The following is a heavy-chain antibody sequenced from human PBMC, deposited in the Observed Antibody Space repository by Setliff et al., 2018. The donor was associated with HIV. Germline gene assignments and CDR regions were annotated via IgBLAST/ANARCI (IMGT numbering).Heavy chain of an antibody. CDR2: ISSDHNT. D-gene: IGHD6-13*01. CDR1: GFTFSSFV. V-gene: IGHV3-21*06. J-gene: IGHJ4*02. Sequence: AGGSLRLSCAASGFTFSSFVMTWVRQAPGKGLEWVSTISSDHNTYYPDSVKGRFTISRDNAKNSLYLQMNSLRAEDTAVYYCARPIAAAGLFDSWGQGTLVTVSS. CDR3: ARPIAAAGLFDS.